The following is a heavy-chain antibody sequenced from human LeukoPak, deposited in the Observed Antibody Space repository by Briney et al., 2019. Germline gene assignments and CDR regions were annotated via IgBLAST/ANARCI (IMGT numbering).Heavy chain of an antibody. CDR2: ISYDGSNK. CDR1: GFTFSSYG. Sequence: GGSLRLSCAASGFTFSSYGMHWVRQAPGKGLEWVAVISYDGSNKYYADSVKGRFTISRDNSENTLYLQMNSLRAEDTAVYYCAKPSAGVGARALGLDYWGQGTLVTVSS. V-gene: IGHV3-30*18. CDR3: AKPSAGVGARALGLDY. D-gene: IGHD1-26*01. J-gene: IGHJ4*02.